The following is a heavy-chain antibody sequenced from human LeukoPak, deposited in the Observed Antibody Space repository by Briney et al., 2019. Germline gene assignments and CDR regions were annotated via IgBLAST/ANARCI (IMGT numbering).Heavy chain of an antibody. CDR1: GGSFSGYY. CDR2: INHSGST. J-gene: IGHJ4*02. Sequence: KPSETLSLTCAVYGGSFSGYYWSWIRQPPGKGLEWIGEINHSGSTNYNPSLKSRVTISVDTSKNQFSLKLSSVTAADTAAYYCARGVGDSSGYYYDDYWGQGTLVTVSS. D-gene: IGHD3-22*01. V-gene: IGHV4-34*01. CDR3: ARGVGDSSGYYYDDY.